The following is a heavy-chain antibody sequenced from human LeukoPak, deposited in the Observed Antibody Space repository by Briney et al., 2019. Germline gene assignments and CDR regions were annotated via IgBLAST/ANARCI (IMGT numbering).Heavy chain of an antibody. CDR2: ISGSGGST. Sequence: GGSLRLSCAASGFTFSSYAMSWVRQAPGKGLEWVSAISGSGGSTYYADSVKGRFTISRDNSKNTLYLQMNSLGAEDTAVYYCAHLKGLLWFGEVDYFDYWGQGTLVTVSS. CDR1: GFTFSSYA. J-gene: IGHJ4*02. V-gene: IGHV3-23*01. CDR3: AHLKGLLWFGEVDYFDY. D-gene: IGHD3-10*01.